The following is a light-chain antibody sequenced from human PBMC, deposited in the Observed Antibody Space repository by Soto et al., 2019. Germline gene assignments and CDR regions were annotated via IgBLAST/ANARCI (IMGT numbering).Light chain of an antibody. V-gene: IGLV2-14*01. J-gene: IGLJ1*01. Sequence: QSVLTQTASVSGSPGQSITISCTGSSSDFGGYNYVSWYQQHPGKAPKLMIYEVSNRPSGVSNRFSGSKSGNTASLTISGLQAEDEAEYYCSSYTGGSTLYVFGTGTKLTVL. CDR1: SSDFGGYNY. CDR3: SSYTGGSTLYV. CDR2: EVS.